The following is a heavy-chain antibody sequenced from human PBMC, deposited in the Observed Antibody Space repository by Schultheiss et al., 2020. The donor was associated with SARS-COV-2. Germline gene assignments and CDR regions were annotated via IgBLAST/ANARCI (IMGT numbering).Heavy chain of an antibody. CDR2: IYYSGST. CDR3: ARQGLYHDILTYYFDY. J-gene: IGHJ4*02. Sequence: GSLRLSCTVSGGSISSYYWSWIRQPPGKGLEWIGYIYYSGSTNYNPSLKSRVTISVDTSKNQFSLKLSSVTAADTAVYYCARQGLYHDILTYYFDYWGQGTLVTVSS. D-gene: IGHD3-9*01. V-gene: IGHV4-59*01. CDR1: GGSISSYY.